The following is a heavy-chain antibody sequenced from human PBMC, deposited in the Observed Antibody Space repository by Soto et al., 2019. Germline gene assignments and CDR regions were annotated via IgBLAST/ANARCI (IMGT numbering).Heavy chain of an antibody. J-gene: IGHJ4*02. D-gene: IGHD3-22*01. CDR1: GGSISSSSYY. CDR2: IYYSGST. CDR3: ARLYDYDNSAYGEYFDY. Sequence: SETLSLTCTVSGGSISSSSYYWGWIRQPPGKGLEWIGSIYYSGSTYYNPSLKGRVTISVDTSKNQFSLKLSSVTAADTAVYYCARLYDYDNSAYGEYFDYWGQGTLVTVSS. V-gene: IGHV4-39*01.